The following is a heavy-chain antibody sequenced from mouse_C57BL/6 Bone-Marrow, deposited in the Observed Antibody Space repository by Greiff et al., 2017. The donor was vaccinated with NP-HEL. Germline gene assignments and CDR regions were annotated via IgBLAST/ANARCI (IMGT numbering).Heavy chain of an antibody. D-gene: IGHD1-1*01. J-gene: IGHJ2*01. CDR3: ARGITTVVATYSYYFDY. CDR2: INPYNGDT. Sequence: VHVKQSGPELVKPGDSVKISCKASGYSFTGYFMNWVMQSHGKSLEWIERINPYNGDTFYNQKFKGKATLTVDKSSSTAHMELRSLTSEDSAVYYDARGITTVVATYSYYFDYWGQGTTLTVSS. V-gene: IGHV1-20*01. CDR1: GYSFTGYF.